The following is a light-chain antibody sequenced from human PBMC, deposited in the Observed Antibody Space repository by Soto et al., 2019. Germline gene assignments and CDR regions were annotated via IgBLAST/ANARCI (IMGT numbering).Light chain of an antibody. Sequence: DFQMNQSPYTLSASVGDRVTITCRASQNIRSRLAWFQQKPGKAPKLLIYDASSLESGVPQRFSGSGSGTECTLTISSLQTDDFSTYYCQQYHSYWTFGQGTKVE. CDR1: QNIRSR. J-gene: IGKJ1*01. CDR3: QQYHSYWT. CDR2: DAS. V-gene: IGKV1-5*01.